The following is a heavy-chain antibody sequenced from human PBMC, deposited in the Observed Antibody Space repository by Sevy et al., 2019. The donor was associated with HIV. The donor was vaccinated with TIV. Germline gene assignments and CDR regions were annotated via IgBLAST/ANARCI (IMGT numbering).Heavy chain of an antibody. V-gene: IGHV1-69*13. CDR1: GGIFRSNA. Sequence: GASVKVSCKASGGIFRSNAISWVRQAPGQGPEWMGGIIAVFGTTNYAQKFQGRVTVSADESRSTAYMELSSLRSEDTAVYYCARDKYYYVSGSFDYWGQGTQVTVSS. CDR2: IIAVFGTT. CDR3: ARDKYYYVSGSFDY. D-gene: IGHD3-10*01. J-gene: IGHJ4*01.